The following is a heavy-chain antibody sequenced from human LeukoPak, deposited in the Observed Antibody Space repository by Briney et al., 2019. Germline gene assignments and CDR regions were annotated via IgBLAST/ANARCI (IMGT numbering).Heavy chain of an antibody. D-gene: IGHD3-10*01. CDR1: GFTFSSYA. Sequence: GGSLRLSCAASGFTFSSYAMSWVRQAPGEGLEWVSAISGSGGDTYYAGSVKGRFTISRDNSKNTLYLQMNSLGADDTAVYYCAKGRGTGAGLGYWGQGTLVTVSS. CDR2: ISGSGGDT. V-gene: IGHV3-23*01. J-gene: IGHJ4*02. CDR3: AKGRGTGAGLGY.